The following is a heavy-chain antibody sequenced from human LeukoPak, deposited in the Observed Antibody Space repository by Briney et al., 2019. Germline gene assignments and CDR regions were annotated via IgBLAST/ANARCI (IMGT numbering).Heavy chain of an antibody. J-gene: IGHJ5*02. CDR3: AKLPLWFGVQWFDP. CDR1: GFTFDDYA. V-gene: IGHV3-9*01. CDR2: ISWNSGSI. D-gene: IGHD3-10*01. Sequence: GGSLRLSCAASGFTFDDYAMHWVRQAPGKGLEWVSGISWNSGSIGYADSVKGRFTISRDNSKNTLYLQMNSLRAEDTAVYYCAKLPLWFGVQWFDPWGQGTLVTVSS.